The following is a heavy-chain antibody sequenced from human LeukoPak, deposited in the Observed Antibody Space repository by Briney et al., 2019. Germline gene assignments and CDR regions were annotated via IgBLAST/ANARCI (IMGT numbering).Heavy chain of an antibody. CDR2: IRQDGDTK. Sequence: GGSLRLSCAASGFPFNAYWMTWVRQAPGKGLEWVANIRQDGDTKYYVDSVKGRFTIPRDNAMNSLYLQMNSLRAEDTAIYYCARSLPYGTTWYGRSDFWGQGTLVTVSS. V-gene: IGHV3-7*03. CDR1: GFPFNAYW. CDR3: ARSLPYGTTWYGRSDF. D-gene: IGHD6-13*01. J-gene: IGHJ4*02.